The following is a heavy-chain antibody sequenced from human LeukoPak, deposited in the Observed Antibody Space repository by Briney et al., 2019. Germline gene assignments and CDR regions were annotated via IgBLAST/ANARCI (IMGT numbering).Heavy chain of an antibody. CDR3: ARGPGSGHYFDY. V-gene: IGHV3-48*04. Sequence: GGSLRLSCAASGFTFSTSPMNWVRQAPGKGPEWVSYISSSSGTIYYADSVKGRFTISRDNAEDSLYLQMNGLRAEETAVYYFARGPGSGHYFDYWAREPWSPSPQ. CDR2: ISSSSGTI. D-gene: IGHD2-15*01. CDR1: GFTFSTSP. J-gene: IGHJ4*02.